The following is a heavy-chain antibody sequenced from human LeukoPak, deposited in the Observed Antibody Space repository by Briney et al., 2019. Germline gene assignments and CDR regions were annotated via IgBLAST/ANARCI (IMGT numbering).Heavy chain of an antibody. J-gene: IGHJ4*02. D-gene: IGHD4-23*01. V-gene: IGHV3-9*01. Sequence: SGRSLRLSCAASGFTFDDYAMHWVRQAPGKGLEWVSGISWNSGSIGYADSVKGRFTISRDNAKNSLYLQMNSLRAEDTAVYYCARSATTVVTDYFDYWGQGTLVTVSS. CDR2: ISWNSGSI. CDR1: GFTFDDYA. CDR3: ARSATTVVTDYFDY.